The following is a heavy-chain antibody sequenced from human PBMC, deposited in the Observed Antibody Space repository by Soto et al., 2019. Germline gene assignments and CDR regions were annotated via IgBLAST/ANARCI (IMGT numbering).Heavy chain of an antibody. V-gene: IGHV3-30*18. CDR3: AKDLVAVAGSGGGDYYYGMDV. J-gene: IGHJ6*02. CDR2: ISYDGSNK. D-gene: IGHD6-19*01. Sequence: GGSLRLSCAASGFTFSSYGMHWVRQAPGKGLEWVAVISYDGSNKYYADSVKGRFTISRDNSKNTLYLQMNSLRAEDTAVYYCAKDLVAVAGSGGGDYYYGMDVWGQGTTVTVSS. CDR1: GFTFSSYG.